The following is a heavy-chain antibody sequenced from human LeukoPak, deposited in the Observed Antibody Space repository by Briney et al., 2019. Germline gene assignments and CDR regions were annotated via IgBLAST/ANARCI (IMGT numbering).Heavy chain of an antibody. J-gene: IGHJ4*02. V-gene: IGHV3-30*02. CDR3: AKPSGSGVDY. CDR1: GFIFDTHD. CDR2: IRSDGYHT. Sequence: GGSLTLFCGASGFIFDTHDMLWLGPAPAKGLEWVAFIRSDGYHTYYADSVKGRFTITRDNSKNTLYLQMNSLRLEDMALYYCAKPSGSGVDYWGRGTRVTVSS. D-gene: IGHD1-26*01.